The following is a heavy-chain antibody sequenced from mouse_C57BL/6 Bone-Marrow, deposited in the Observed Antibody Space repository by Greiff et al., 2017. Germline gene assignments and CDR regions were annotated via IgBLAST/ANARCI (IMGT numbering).Heavy chain of an antibody. V-gene: IGHV3-6*01. D-gene: IGHD1-1*01. J-gene: IGHJ2*01. CDR1: GYSITSGYY. CDR3: ARDYYGSSFDY. Sequence: DVQLQESGPGLVKPSQSLSLTCSVTGYSITSGYYWNWIRQFPGNKLEWTGYISYDGSNNYNPSLKNRISITRDTSKNQFFLKLNSVTTEDAATYYCARDYYGSSFDYWGQGTTLTVSS. CDR2: ISYDGSN.